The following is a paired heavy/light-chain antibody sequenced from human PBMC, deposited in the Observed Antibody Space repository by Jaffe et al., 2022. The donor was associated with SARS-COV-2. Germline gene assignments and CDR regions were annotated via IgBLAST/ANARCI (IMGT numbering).Heavy chain of an antibody. CDR2: IYFSGSS. V-gene: IGHV4-59*01. CDR1: GGSISSYY. J-gene: IGHJ4*02. CDR3: ARGGTTYYYDTARDDCFHY. Sequence: QVQLQESGPGLVKPSETLSLTCTVSGGSISSYYWSWIRQPPGKGLEWIGYIYFSGSSNYNPSLKSRVTISVDTSKNQFSLKLSSVTAADTAVYYCARGGTTYYYDTARDDCFHYWGQGTLVTVSS. D-gene: IGHD3-22*01.
Light chain of an antibody. Sequence: DIVMTQSPDSLTVSLGERATINCKSSQSVLYSSNNKNYLAWYQQKPGQPPKLLIYWASTRESGVPDRFSGSGSGTDFTLTISSLQAEDVAVYYCQQYYGTPYTFGQGTKVEIK. CDR2: WAS. CDR1: QSVLYSSNNKNY. V-gene: IGKV4-1*01. J-gene: IGKJ2*01. CDR3: QQYYGTPYT.